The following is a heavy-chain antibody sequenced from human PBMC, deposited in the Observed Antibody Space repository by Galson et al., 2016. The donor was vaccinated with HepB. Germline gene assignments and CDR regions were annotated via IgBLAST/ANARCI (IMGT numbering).Heavy chain of an antibody. J-gene: IGHJ4*02. CDR1: GYTLISYG. CDR3: ARERGAVTERGRSFYFDY. Sequence: VKVSCKASGYTLISYGITWVRQAPGQGLEWMGWISAYNGNTNDAQKLQGRVTMTTDTSTNKAYMELRSLRSDDTAVYYCARERGAVTERGRSFYFDYWGQGTLVTVPS. V-gene: IGHV1-18*01. D-gene: IGHD4-17*01. CDR2: ISAYNGNT.